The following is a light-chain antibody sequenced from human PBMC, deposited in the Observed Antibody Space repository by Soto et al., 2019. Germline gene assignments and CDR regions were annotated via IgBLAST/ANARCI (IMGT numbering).Light chain of an antibody. Sequence: EIVLTQSPDPLSLSPGEKATLSCGASQSVSSSHIAWYQQKPGQSPRLLIDGASSRASGIQGRFSGRGSGTDFTLTISRLEPEDFVVYYCQQYVGLPPTFGQGTKVEIK. CDR3: QQYVGLPPT. V-gene: IGKV3-20*01. CDR2: GAS. J-gene: IGKJ1*01. CDR1: QSVSSSH.